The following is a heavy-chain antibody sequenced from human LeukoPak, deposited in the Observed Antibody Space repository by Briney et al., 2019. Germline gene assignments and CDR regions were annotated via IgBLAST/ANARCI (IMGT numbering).Heavy chain of an antibody. J-gene: IGHJ3*02. D-gene: IGHD3-22*01. CDR3: AREAPYDSSGYYYVDNAFDI. CDR2: IYSGGST. Sequence: GGSLRLSCAASGFTFSSYAMSWVRQAPGKGLEWVSVIYSGGSTYYADSVKGRFTISRDNSKNTLYLQMNSLRAEDTAVYYCAREAPYDSSGYYYVDNAFDIWGQGTMVTVSS. V-gene: IGHV3-66*01. CDR1: GFTFSSYA.